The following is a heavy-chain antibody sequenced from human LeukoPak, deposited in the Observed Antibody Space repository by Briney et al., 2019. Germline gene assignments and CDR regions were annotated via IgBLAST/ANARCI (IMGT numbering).Heavy chain of an antibody. CDR2: ISSSGSAI. CDR1: GFTFSNYE. D-gene: IGHD6-19*01. V-gene: IGHV3-48*03. CDR3: ASSWLVHGY. Sequence: GGSLRLSCAASGFTFSNYEMNWVRQAPGKGVEGVSYISSSGSAIYYADSVKGRFTISRDNAKNSLYLQMNSLRAEDTAVYYCASSWLVHGYWGQGTLVTVSS. J-gene: IGHJ4*02.